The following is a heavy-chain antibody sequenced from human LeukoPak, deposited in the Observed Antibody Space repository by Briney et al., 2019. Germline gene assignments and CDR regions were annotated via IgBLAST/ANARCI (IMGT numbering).Heavy chain of an antibody. CDR3: ASSIAAAGTWDY. Sequence: GGSLRLSCAASGFTFRSHGMHWVRQAPGKGLEWVAFIHYGGSEKKYADSVKGRFTISRDNAKNSLYLQMNSLRAEDTAVYYCASSIAAAGTWDYWGQGTLVTVSS. CDR1: GFTFRSHG. CDR2: IHYGGSEK. V-gene: IGHV3-30*02. J-gene: IGHJ4*02. D-gene: IGHD6-13*01.